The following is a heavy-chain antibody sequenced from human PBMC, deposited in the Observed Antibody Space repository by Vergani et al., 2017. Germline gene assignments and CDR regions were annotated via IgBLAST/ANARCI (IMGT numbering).Heavy chain of an antibody. CDR2: ISVSGTSI. CDR1: GFTFNAYY. V-gene: IGHV3-11*01. J-gene: IGHJ4*02. D-gene: IGHD1-14*01. Sequence: QEQLVESGGGLVKPGGSLRLSCEASGFTFNAYYMSWVRQAPGKGLECVSYISVSGTSIHYADSVKGRFTISRDNAKSSLSLQMHSLTAEDTAVYYCAKEGRSGITPFVADWGQGTLVTVSS. CDR3: AKEGRSGITPFVAD.